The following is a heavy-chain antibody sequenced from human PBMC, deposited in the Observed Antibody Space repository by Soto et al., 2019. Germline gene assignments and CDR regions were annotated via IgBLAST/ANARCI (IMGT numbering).Heavy chain of an antibody. Sequence: EVQLAESGGGLVQPGGSLRLSCAASGFTFSDHYMDWVRQAPGKGLEWVGRSRDKVHSHTTEYAASVKGRFTISRGDSENSLYLQMNSPKTEDTAVYYCARGVVSTGYFYYWGQGTLVTVSS. CDR1: GFTFSDHY. J-gene: IGHJ4*02. V-gene: IGHV3-72*01. CDR3: ARGVVSTGYFYY. CDR2: SRDKVHSHTT. D-gene: IGHD5-12*01.